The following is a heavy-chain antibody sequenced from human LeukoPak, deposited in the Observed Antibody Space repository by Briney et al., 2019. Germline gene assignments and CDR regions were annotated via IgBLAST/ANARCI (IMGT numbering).Heavy chain of an antibody. D-gene: IGHD3-10*01. CDR1: GGSISSYY. J-gene: IGHJ5*02. Sequence: PSETLSLTYTVSGGSISSYYWSWIRQPPGEGLEWIGYIYYSGSTNYNPSLKSRVTISVDTSKNQFSLKLSSVTAADTAVYYCARDRDYYGSGSYYVGWFDPWGQGTLVTVSS. CDR2: IYYSGST. CDR3: ARDRDYYGSGSYYVGWFDP. V-gene: IGHV4-59*01.